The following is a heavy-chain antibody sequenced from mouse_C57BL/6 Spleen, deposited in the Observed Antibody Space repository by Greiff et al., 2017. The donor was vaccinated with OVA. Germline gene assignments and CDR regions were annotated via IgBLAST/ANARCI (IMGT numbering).Heavy chain of an antibody. CDR1: GYTFTDYE. CDR2: IDPETGGT. CDR3: TREGYDYDAS. J-gene: IGHJ3*01. D-gene: IGHD2-4*01. V-gene: IGHV1-15*01. Sequence: VKLMESGAELVRPGASVTLSCKASGYTFTDYEMHWVKQTPVHGLEWIGAIDPETGGTAYNQKFKGKAILTADKSSSTAYMELRSLTSEDSAVYYCTREGYDYDASWGQGTLVTVSA.